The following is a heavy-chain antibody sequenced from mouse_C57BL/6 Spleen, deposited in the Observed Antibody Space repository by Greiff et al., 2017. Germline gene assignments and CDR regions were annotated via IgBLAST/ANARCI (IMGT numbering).Heavy chain of an antibody. Sequence: QVQLQQPGPELVRPGSSVKLSCKASGYTFTSYWMDWVKQRPGQGLEWIGNIYPSDSETNYNLKFKDKATLTVDKSSGTAYMQLSSLTSEDSEVYDCASEYYGNSRFAYWGQGTLVTVSA. CDR1: GYTFTSYW. V-gene: IGHV1-61*01. D-gene: IGHD1-1*01. CDR3: ASEYYGNSRFAY. J-gene: IGHJ3*01. CDR2: IYPSDSET.